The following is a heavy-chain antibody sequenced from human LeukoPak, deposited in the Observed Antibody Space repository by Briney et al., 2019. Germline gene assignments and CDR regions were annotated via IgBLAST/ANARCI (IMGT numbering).Heavy chain of an antibody. CDR2: INSDGSST. CDR1: GFTFSSYW. CDR3: ARGLAYYYDSSGYYDY. Sequence: GGSLRLSCAASGFTFSSYWMHWVRQAPGKGLVWVSLINSDGSSTNYADSVKGRFTISRDNAKNTLYLQMNSLRAEDTAVYYCARGLAYYYDSSGYYDYWGQGTLVTVSS. D-gene: IGHD3-22*01. J-gene: IGHJ4*02. V-gene: IGHV3-74*01.